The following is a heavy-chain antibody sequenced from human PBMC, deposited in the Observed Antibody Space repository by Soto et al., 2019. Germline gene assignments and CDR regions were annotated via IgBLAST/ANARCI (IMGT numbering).Heavy chain of an antibody. Sequence: VGSLRLSCAASGFTFSSYGMHWVRQAPGKGLEWVAVIWYDGSNKYYADSVKGRFTISRDNSKNTLYLQMNSLRAEDTAVYYCARDRIAARLEGHYFYYVTDVSGQGKTVTV. J-gene: IGHJ6*02. CDR2: IWYDGSNK. CDR3: ARDRIAARLEGHYFYYVTDV. D-gene: IGHD6-6*01. V-gene: IGHV3-33*01. CDR1: GFTFSSYG.